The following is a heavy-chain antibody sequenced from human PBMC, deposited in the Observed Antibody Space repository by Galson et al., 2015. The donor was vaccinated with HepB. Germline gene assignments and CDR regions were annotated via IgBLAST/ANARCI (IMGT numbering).Heavy chain of an antibody. V-gene: IGHV4-61*01. D-gene: IGHD6-13*01. CDR1: GGSVSSGSYY. CDR3: ARVRGGMYSCSWYVWFDP. J-gene: IGHJ5*02. CDR2: IYYSGST. Sequence: ETLSLTCTVSGGSVSSGSYYWSWIRQPPGKGLEWIGYIYYSGSTNYNPSLKSRVTISVDTSKNQFSLKLSSVTAADTAVYYCARVRGGMYSCSWYVWFDPWGQGTLVTVSS.